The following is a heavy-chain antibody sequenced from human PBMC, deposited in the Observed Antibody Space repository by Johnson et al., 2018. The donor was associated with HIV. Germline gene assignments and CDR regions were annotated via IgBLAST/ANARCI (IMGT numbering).Heavy chain of an antibody. J-gene: IGHJ3*02. V-gene: IGHV3-64*04. CDR1: GFTFSSYA. CDR3: AKGVRGSSCYDAFDI. D-gene: IGHD6-6*01. Sequence: QMQLVESGGGLVQPGGSLRLSCAASGFTFSSYAMHWVRQAPGKGLEYVSAISSNGGSTYYADSVKGRFTISRDNSKNTLYLQMSSLRADDTAVYYCAKGVRGSSCYDAFDIWGQGTMVTVS. CDR2: ISSNGGST.